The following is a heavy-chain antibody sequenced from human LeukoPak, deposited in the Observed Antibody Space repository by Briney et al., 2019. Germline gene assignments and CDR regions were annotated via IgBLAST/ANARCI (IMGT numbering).Heavy chain of an antibody. V-gene: IGHV3-23*01. CDR2: ISGSGGRT. D-gene: IGHD2-15*01. CDR1: GFTFGSYA. J-gene: IGHJ4*02. CDR3: AKDLSHEAIKLGYCSGGSCYEGDY. Sequence: GGSLRLSCAASGFTFGSYAMSWVRQAPGKGVEWVSAISGSGGRTYYADSVKGRFTISRDNSKNTLYLQMNSLRAEDTAVYYCAKDLSHEAIKLGYCSGGSCYEGDYWGQGTLVTVSS.